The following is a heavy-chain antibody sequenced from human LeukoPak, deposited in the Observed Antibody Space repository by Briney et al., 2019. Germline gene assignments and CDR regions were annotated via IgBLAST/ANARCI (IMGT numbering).Heavy chain of an antibody. Sequence: SETLSLTCAVSGGSFSGYYWSWIRQPPGKRLEWIGEINHSGSTNYNPSLKSRVTISVDTSKNQFSLKLSSVTAADTAVYYCARVRITMIVVGLDYWGQGTLVTVSS. D-gene: IGHD3-22*01. J-gene: IGHJ4*02. CDR1: GGSFSGYY. V-gene: IGHV4-34*01. CDR3: ARVRITMIVVGLDY. CDR2: INHSGST.